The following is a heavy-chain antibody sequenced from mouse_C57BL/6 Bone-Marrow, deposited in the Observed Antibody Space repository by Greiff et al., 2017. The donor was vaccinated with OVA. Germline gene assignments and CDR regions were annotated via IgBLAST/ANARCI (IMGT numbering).Heavy chain of an antibody. CDR2: IHPNSGST. J-gene: IGHJ2*01. Sequence: VQLQQPGAELVKPGASVKLSCKASGYTFTRYWMHWVKQRPGQGLEWIGMIHPNSGSTNYNEKFKSKATLTVDKSSSTAYMQLSSLTSEDSAVYYCARVGGSGSLDYWGQGTTLTVSS. CDR1: GYTFTRYW. CDR3: ARVGGSGSLDY. D-gene: IGHD3-2*02. V-gene: IGHV1-64*01.